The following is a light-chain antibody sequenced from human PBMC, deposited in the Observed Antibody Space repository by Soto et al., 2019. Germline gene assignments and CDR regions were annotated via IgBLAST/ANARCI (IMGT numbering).Light chain of an antibody. V-gene: IGLV2-14*01. CDR2: EGS. CDR3: SSYTSSSTLNYV. Sequence: QSVLTQPASVSGSPGQSITISCTGTSSDIGGYIYVSWYQQHPGKAPKLMIYEGSKRPSGVSNRFSGSKSGNTASLTISGLQAEDEDDYYCSSYTSSSTLNYVFGNGTKVTV. CDR1: SSDIGGYIY. J-gene: IGLJ1*01.